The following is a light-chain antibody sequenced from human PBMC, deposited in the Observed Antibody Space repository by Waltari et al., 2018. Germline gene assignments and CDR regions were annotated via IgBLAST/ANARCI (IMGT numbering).Light chain of an antibody. CDR1: ALPKQY. CDR2: KDR. Sequence: SYELTQPPSVSVSPGQTARITCSGDALPKQYVYWYQQKSGQAPILVMYKDRERPSGIPDRLSGSSSGTTVTVTISGVQAEDEADYHCQSGDNSGTNRVLFGGGTKLTVL. V-gene: IGLV3-25*03. CDR3: QSGDNSGTNRVL. J-gene: IGLJ2*01.